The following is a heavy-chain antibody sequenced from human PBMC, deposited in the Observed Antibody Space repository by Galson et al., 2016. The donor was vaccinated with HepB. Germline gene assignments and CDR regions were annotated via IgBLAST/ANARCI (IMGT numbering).Heavy chain of an antibody. Sequence: SLRLSCAASGFTFSTYGMNWVRQAPGKGLEWVSYIISTSTTIFYADSVRGRFTISRDNARNSLYLQMNSLRDEDTAVYYCARDGIAAAPYYFDSWGQGTLATVSS. J-gene: IGHJ4*02. CDR2: IISTSTTI. CDR3: ARDGIAAAPYYFDS. CDR1: GFTFSTYG. V-gene: IGHV3-48*02. D-gene: IGHD6-13*01.